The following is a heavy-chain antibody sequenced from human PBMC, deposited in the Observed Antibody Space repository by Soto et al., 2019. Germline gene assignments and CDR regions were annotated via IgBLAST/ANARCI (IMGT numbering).Heavy chain of an antibody. CDR1: GGTFSSYA. J-gene: IGHJ4*02. CDR2: ISPIFGTA. Sequence: ASVKVSCKASGGTFSSYAISWVRQAPGQGLEWMGGISPIFGTANYAQKFQGRVTLTADESTSTAYMELSSLRSEDTAVYYCARSSMVRGVIRPLFIDYWGQGTLVTVSS. V-gene: IGHV1-69*13. CDR3: ARSSMVRGVIRPLFIDY. D-gene: IGHD3-10*01.